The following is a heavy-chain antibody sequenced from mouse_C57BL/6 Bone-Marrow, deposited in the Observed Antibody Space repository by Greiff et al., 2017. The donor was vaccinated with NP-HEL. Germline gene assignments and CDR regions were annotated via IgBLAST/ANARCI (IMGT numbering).Heavy chain of an antibody. D-gene: IGHD2-3*01. CDR1: GFTFTDYE. CDR3: TRRGWLPAWFAY. V-gene: IGHV1-15*01. J-gene: IGHJ3*01. CDR2: IDRETGGT. Sequence: VQLQQSGAELVRPGASVTLSCKASGFTFTDYEMHWVKQAPVNGLEWIGAIDRETGGTAYNQTFKGKAILTADKSSSTAYMELRSLTAENSAVYYCTRRGWLPAWFAYWGQGTLVTVSA.